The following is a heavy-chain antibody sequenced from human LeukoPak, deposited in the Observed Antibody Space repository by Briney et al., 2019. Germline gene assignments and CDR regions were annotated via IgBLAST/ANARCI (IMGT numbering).Heavy chain of an antibody. CDR3: ANSAGVVLVPAAITY. D-gene: IGHD2-2*01. V-gene: IGHV4-31*03. Sequence: SETLSLTCTVSGGSVSSGGHYWSWIRQHPGKGLEWIGYIYYSGSTYYNPSLKSRITISVDTSKNQFSLKLSSVTAVDTAVYYCANSAGVVLVPAAITYWGQGTLVTVSS. CDR1: GGSVSSGGHY. CDR2: IYYSGST. J-gene: IGHJ4*02.